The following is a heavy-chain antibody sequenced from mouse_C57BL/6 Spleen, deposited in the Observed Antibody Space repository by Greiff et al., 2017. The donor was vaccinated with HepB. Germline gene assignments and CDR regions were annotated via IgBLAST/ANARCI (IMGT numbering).Heavy chain of an antibody. CDR2: IHPNSGST. V-gene: IGHV1-64*01. Sequence: VQLQQPGAELVKPGASVKLSCKASGYTFTSYWMHWVKQRPGQGLEWIGMIHPNSGSTNYNEKFKSKATLTVDKSSSTAYMQRSSLTAEDSAVYYCARRKVTTRYAMDYWGQGTSVTVSS. D-gene: IGHD2-12*01. J-gene: IGHJ4*01. CDR1: GYTFTSYW. CDR3: ARRKVTTRYAMDY.